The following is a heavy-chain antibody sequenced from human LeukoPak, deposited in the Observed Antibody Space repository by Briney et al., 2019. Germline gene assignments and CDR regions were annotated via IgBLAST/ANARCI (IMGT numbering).Heavy chain of an antibody. CDR1: GGSISSYY. CDR2: IYTSGST. Sequence: PSETLSLTCTVSGGSISSYYWSGIQQPAGKGLEWIGRIYTSGSTNYNPSLKSRVTMSVDTSKNQFSLKLSSVTAADTAVYYCARDRVSTMVRGVIIGAYYYYYMDVWGKGTTVTISS. J-gene: IGHJ6*03. D-gene: IGHD3-10*01. CDR3: ARDRVSTMVRGVIIGAYYYYYMDV. V-gene: IGHV4-4*07.